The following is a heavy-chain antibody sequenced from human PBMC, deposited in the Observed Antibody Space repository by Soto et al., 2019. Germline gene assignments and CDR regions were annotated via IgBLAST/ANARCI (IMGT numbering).Heavy chain of an antibody. D-gene: IGHD3-22*01. Sequence: QVKLVQSGTEVKKPGASMKVSCEASGYSFATSGISWVRQAPGQGLEWMGWISAYNGNTNYDQKLRDRVTMTTDTSTSTAYLELRSLRSDDTAVYYCARAGQYYDSSGYITWGQGTLVTVSS. CDR1: GYSFATSG. CDR2: ISAYNGNT. CDR3: ARAGQYYDSSGYIT. V-gene: IGHV1-18*01. J-gene: IGHJ5*02.